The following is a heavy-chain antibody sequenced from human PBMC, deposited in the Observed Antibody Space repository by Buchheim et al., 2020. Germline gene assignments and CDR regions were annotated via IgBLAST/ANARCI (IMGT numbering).Heavy chain of an antibody. CDR2: ISTDGRST. Sequence: EVQLLESGGGLVQPGGSLRLSCAASGFTFRNYAMSWVRQAPGKGLEWVSAISTDGRSTYYAHSVTGRFTISRDRSANMLSLQMNSLTAEDTAVYYCAKGSSSSRPYYFDYWGQGTL. V-gene: IGHV3-23*01. J-gene: IGHJ4*02. CDR1: GFTFRNYA. CDR3: AKGSSSSRPYYFDY. D-gene: IGHD6-6*01.